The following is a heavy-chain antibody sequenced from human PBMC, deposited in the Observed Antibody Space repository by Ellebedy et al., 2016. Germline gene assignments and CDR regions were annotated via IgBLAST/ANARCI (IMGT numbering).Heavy chain of an antibody. J-gene: IGHJ4*02. Sequence: GESLKISCAASGFTFSSYWMHWVRQAPGKGLVWVSRINSDGSSTSYADSLKGRFTISSDNAKNTLYLQMNSLRAEDTAVYYCARGGGSYGSYWGQGTLVTVSS. V-gene: IGHV3-74*01. CDR1: GFTFSSYW. CDR2: INSDGSST. D-gene: IGHD1-26*01. CDR3: ARGGGSYGSY.